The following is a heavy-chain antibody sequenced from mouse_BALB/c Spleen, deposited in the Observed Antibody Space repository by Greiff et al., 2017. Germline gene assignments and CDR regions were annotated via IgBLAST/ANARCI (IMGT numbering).Heavy chain of an antibody. Sequence: QVQLQQPGAELVKPGASVKMSCKASGYTFTSYWMHWVKQRPGQGLEWIGVIDPSDSYTSYNQKFKGKATLTVDKSSSTAYMQLSSLTSEDSAVYYCARKDYGGDYWGQGTSVTVSS. CDR3: ARKDYGGDY. CDR2: IDPSDSYT. J-gene: IGHJ4*01. V-gene: IGHV1-69*02. D-gene: IGHD1-1*01. CDR1: GYTFTSYW.